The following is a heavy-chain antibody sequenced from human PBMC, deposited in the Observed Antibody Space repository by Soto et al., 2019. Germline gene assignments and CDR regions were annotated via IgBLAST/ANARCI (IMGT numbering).Heavy chain of an antibody. J-gene: IGHJ4*02. CDR1: GGSFSGYY. CDR2: INHSGST. CDR3: AVNYDYIWGSYRLSYFDY. Sequence: SETLCLTCAVYGGSFSGYYWSWIRQPPGKGLEWIGEINHSGSTNYNPSLKSRVTISVDTSKNQFSLQLSSVTAADTAVYYCAVNYDYIWGSYRLSYFDYWGQGTLVTVSS. V-gene: IGHV4-34*01. D-gene: IGHD3-16*02.